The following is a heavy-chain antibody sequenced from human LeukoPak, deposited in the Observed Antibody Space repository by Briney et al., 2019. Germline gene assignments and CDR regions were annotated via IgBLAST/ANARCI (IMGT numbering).Heavy chain of an antibody. CDR2: ISSNGGST. J-gene: IGHJ3*02. CDR1: GFTFSSYV. CDR3: AREVPSPKVPDAFDI. V-gene: IGHV3-64*01. Sequence: GGSLRLSCAASGFTFSSYVMYWVRQAPGKGLEYVSAISSNGGSTYYANSVKGRFTISRDNSKNTLYLQMGSLRAEDMAVYYCAREVPSPKVPDAFDIWGQGTMVTVSS.